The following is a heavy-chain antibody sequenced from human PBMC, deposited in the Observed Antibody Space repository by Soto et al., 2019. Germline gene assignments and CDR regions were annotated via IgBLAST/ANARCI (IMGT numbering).Heavy chain of an antibody. CDR3: ARGFLEWLLVDY. CDR1: GYTFTGYY. J-gene: IGHJ4*02. D-gene: IGHD3-3*01. V-gene: IGHV1-18*04. CDR2: INAYTGNT. Sequence: GASVKVSCKASGYTFTGYYMHWVRQAPGQGLEWMGWINAYTGNTNYAQKLQGRVTMTTDTSTSTAYMELRSLRSDDTAVYYCARGFLEWLLVDYWGQGTLVTVSS.